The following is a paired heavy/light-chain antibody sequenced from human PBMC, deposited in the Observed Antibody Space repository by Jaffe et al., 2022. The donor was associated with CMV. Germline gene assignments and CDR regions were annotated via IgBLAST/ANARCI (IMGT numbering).Heavy chain of an antibody. CDR2: IYYSGRTSGST. Sequence: QVQLQESGPGLVKPSETLSLTCAVSGDSISGYHWSWIRQSPGEALEWIGNIYYSGRTSGSTNYNPSLESRVTISVDRSNNQFSLGLASVTAADTAVYFCARSPGYTYGRPSRYYYYMDVWGKGTTVVVSS. J-gene: IGHJ6*03. D-gene: IGHD5-18*01. CDR1: GDSISGYH. CDR3: ARSPGYTYGRPSRYYYYMDV. V-gene: IGHV4-59*03.
Light chain of an antibody. Sequence: DIQMTQSPSSLSASVGDRVSITCRASRTITTYLNWYQLKPGSAPKLLIYAASTLQSGVPSRFSGSGSGTEFTLTISNLQPEDFATYFCQQSYSTLPYTFGQGTKLEIK. CDR3: QQSYSTLPYT. CDR2: AAS. J-gene: IGKJ2*01. V-gene: IGKV1-39*01. CDR1: RTITTY.